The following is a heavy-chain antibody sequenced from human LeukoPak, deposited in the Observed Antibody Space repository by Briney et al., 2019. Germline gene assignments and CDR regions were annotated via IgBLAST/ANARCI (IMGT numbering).Heavy chain of an antibody. J-gene: IGHJ4*02. V-gene: IGHV1-18*01. CDR3: VTTKPLKGYYYDSSGSPLPY. CDR1: GYTFTSYG. D-gene: IGHD3-22*01. Sequence: ASVKVSCKASGYTFTSYGISWVRQAPGQGLEWMGWISAYNGNTNYAQNLQGRVTMTTDTSTSTAYMELRSLRSDDTAVYYCVTTKPLKGYYYDSSGSPLPYWGQGTLVTVSS. CDR2: ISAYNGNT.